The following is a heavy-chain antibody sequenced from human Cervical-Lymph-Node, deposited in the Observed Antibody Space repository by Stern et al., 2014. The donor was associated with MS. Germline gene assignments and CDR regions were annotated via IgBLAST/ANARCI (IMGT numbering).Heavy chain of an antibody. CDR3: ARGSGTAYDLRGDY. CDR2: ITPNRGGT. D-gene: IGHD3-3*01. V-gene: IGHV1-2*02. CDR1: GYTFTDYY. Sequence: QVQLVQSGAEARAPGASMKVSCKASGYTFTDYYLHWVRQAPGQGLEWLGWITPNRGGTNKAQNFQGRVTMTRATAISTAYMELRWLGSADTAVYYCARGSGTAYDLRGDYWGQGTLVTVSS. J-gene: IGHJ4*01.